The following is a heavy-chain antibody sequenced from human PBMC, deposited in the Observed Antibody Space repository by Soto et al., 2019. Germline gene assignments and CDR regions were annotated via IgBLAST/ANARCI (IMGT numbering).Heavy chain of an antibody. D-gene: IGHD6-19*01. CDR3: ATGSAWYSHYYR. CDR2: IYHSGST. Sequence: PSETLSLTCAVSGYSISSGYYWGWIRQPPGKGLEWIASIYHSGSTYYNPSLKSRVTISADTSKNQFSLKLNSVIAADTAVYYFATGSAWYSHYYRWG. J-gene: IGHJ5*02. V-gene: IGHV4-38-2*01. CDR1: GYSISSGYY.